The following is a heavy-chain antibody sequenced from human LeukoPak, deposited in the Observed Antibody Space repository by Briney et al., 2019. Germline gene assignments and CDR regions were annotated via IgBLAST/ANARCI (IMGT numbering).Heavy chain of an antibody. V-gene: IGHV4-30-2*01. D-gene: IGHD3-10*01. CDR1: GGSISSGGYY. J-gene: IGHJ4*02. CDR3: ARRLVRGPSPAFFDY. Sequence: NPSETLSLTCTVSGGSISSGGYYWSWIRQPPGKGLEWIGYIYHSGSTYYNPSLKSRVTISVDRSKNQFSLKLSSVTAADTAVYYCARRLVRGPSPAFFDYWGQGTLVTVSS. CDR2: IYHSGST.